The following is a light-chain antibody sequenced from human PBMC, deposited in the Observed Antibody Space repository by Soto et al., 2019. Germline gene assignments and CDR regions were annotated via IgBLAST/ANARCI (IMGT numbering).Light chain of an antibody. CDR2: EFT. J-gene: IGLJ2*01. CDR3: GSYTDTNTGL. V-gene: IGLV2-8*01. Sequence: QSVLTQPPSASGSPGQSVTISCTGISADLGGYNYVSWYQQHPGKAPRLIIYEFTKRPSGVPDRFSGSNSANTASLTVSGLQAEDEAGYYCGSYTDTNTGLFGGGTKLTVL. CDR1: SADLGGYNY.